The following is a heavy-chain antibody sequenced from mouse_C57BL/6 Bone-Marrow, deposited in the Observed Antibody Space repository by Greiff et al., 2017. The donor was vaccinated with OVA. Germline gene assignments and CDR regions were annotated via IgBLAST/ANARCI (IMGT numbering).Heavy chain of an antibody. Sequence: EVKLMESGGGLVQPGGSLKLSCAASGFTFSDYGMAWVRQAPRKGPEWVAFISNLAYSIYYADTVTGRFTISRENAKNTLYLEMSSLRSEDTAMYYCARHGTVVTDAMDYWGQGTSVTVSS. CDR1: GFTFSDYG. CDR3: ARHGTVVTDAMDY. J-gene: IGHJ4*01. V-gene: IGHV5-15*01. D-gene: IGHD1-1*01. CDR2: ISNLAYSI.